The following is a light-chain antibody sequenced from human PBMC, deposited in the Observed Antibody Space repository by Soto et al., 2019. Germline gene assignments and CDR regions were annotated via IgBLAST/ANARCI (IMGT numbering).Light chain of an antibody. J-gene: IGKJ4*01. Sequence: ELVLTQSPGTLSLSPGDRATLSCRSSQSAYSSYLSWYQQKPGQAPRLLIYRASNRATGIPVRFSGSGSGTDFTLTISGLEPEDFAVYYCQQYGTSLFTFGGGTRVEIK. V-gene: IGKV3-20*01. CDR2: RAS. CDR3: QQYGTSLFT. CDR1: QSAYSSY.